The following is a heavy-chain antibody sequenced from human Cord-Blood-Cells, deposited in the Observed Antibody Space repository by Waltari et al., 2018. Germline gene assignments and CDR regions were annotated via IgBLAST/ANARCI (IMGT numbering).Heavy chain of an antibody. Sequence: QVQLVQSGAEVKKPGASVKVSCKASGYTFTGYYMHWVRQDPGQGLEWMGWINPNSGGTNYAQKFQGRVTMTRDTSISTAYMELSRLRSDDTAVYYCASPDREASGWYDFDYWGQGTLVTVSS. CDR2: INPNSGGT. J-gene: IGHJ4*02. D-gene: IGHD6-19*01. CDR3: ASPDREASGWYDFDY. CDR1: GYTFTGYY. V-gene: IGHV1-2*02.